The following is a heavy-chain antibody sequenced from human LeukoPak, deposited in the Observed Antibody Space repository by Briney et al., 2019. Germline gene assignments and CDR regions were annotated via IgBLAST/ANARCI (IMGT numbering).Heavy chain of an antibody. Sequence: SVKVSCKASGGTFGSCAISWVRQAPGQGLEWMGGIIPIFGTANYAQKFQGRVTITTDESTSTAYMELSSLRSEDTAVYYCARLDTATDAFDIWGQGTMVTVSS. CDR3: ARLDTATDAFDI. V-gene: IGHV1-69*05. D-gene: IGHD3-9*01. CDR2: IIPIFGTA. CDR1: GGTFGSCA. J-gene: IGHJ3*02.